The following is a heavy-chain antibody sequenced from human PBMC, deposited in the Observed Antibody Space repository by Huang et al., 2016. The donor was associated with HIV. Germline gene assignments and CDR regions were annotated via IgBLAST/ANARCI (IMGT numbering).Heavy chain of an antibody. Sequence: QVQLVQSGAEVTKPGASVKVSCRTSGYTFTDYFVHWVRQAPGQGLQWMGSINPLSGVTNYAQKFQGRVTMNRDTSIRTVYMELNRLRSDDTALYYCARTPYSGSHPDYWGQGTLVTVSS. D-gene: IGHD2-15*01. V-gene: IGHV1-2*02. CDR2: INPLSGVT. CDR3: ARTPYSGSHPDY. J-gene: IGHJ4*02. CDR1: GYTFTDYF.